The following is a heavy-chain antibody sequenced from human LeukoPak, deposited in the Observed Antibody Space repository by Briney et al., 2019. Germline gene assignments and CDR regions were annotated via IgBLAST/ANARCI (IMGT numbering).Heavy chain of an antibody. D-gene: IGHD1-1*01. CDR1: GFTFGNYA. V-gene: IGHV3-23*01. Sequence: GGSLRLSCAASGFTFGNYAMSWVRQAPGTGLEWVSVISAGGIDTYYADSVKGRFTISRDNSKNTLYLQMNSLSAGDTAVYYCAKGGLTTRSFDYWGQGTLVIVSS. CDR2: ISAGGIDT. J-gene: IGHJ4*02. CDR3: AKGGLTTRSFDY.